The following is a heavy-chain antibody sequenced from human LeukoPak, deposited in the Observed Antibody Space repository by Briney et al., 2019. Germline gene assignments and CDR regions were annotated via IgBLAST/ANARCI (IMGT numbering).Heavy chain of an antibody. J-gene: IGHJ4*02. Sequence: GASVKVSCKASGYTFTGYYMHWVRQAPGQGLEWMGWINPNSGGTNYAQKFQGRVTMTRDTSISTAYMELSRLRSDDTAVYYCARARLRSSGSLDYWGQGTLVTVSS. CDR3: ARARLRSSGSLDY. V-gene: IGHV1-2*02. CDR1: GYTFTGYY. D-gene: IGHD6-19*01. CDR2: INPNSGGT.